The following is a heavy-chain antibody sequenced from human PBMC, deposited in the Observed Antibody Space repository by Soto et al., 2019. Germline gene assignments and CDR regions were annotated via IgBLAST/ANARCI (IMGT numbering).Heavy chain of an antibody. CDR2: IYSSGST. Sequence: QVQLQESGPGLVKASETLSLTCTVSSGSFSTYYWSWIRQPAGKGLGSIGRIYSSGSTLYNHSLKSRVIMSVDTSKNQCSLKLSSVTAADTAVYLCAGGAAADFFDYWGQGTLVTVSS. V-gene: IGHV4-4*07. D-gene: IGHD6-13*01. CDR1: SGSFSTYY. J-gene: IGHJ4*02. CDR3: AGGAAADFFDY.